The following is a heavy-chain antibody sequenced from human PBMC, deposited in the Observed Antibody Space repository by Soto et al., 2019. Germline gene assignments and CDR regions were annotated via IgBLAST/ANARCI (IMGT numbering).Heavy chain of an antibody. CDR2: LYYSGNT. J-gene: IGHJ3*02. V-gene: IGHV4-39*01. CDR1: GCSIS. Sequence: QLQLQESGTGLVKPSETLSLTCTDSGCSISRGWIRQPPGKGLEWIGSLYYSGNTYYNPSLKSRVTISVDTSKNQFSLKLSSVTAADTAVYYCAELDITSSWAFDIGGQGTMVTVSS. CDR3: AELDITSSWAFDI. D-gene: IGHD6-6*01.